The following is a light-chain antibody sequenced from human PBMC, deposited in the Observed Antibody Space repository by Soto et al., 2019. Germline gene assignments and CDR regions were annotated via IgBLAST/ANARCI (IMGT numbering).Light chain of an antibody. V-gene: IGLV6-57*04. CDR3: QSYDNTSHVV. Sequence: NFMLTQPPSVPESPGKTVSLSCIRSSGSIASNHVQWYQQRPGSAPTTLIYENNRRPSGVPDRFSGSIDTSSNSASLTISGLKNEDEADYYCQSYDNTSHVVFGGGTQLTVL. CDR2: ENN. J-gene: IGLJ2*01. CDR1: SGSIASNH.